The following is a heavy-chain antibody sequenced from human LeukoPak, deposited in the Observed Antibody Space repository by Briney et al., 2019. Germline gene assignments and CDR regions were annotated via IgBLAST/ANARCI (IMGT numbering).Heavy chain of an antibody. J-gene: IGHJ6*03. CDR3: ASNDPKSDYYYYMDV. V-gene: IGHV4-39*07. CDR2: IYYSGSI. CDR1: GGSISNNNYY. Sequence: PSETLSLTCTVSGGSISNNNYYWGWIRQPPGKGLEWIGSIYYSGSIFYTPSLKSRVTISIDTSKNQFSLKLSSVTAADTAVYYCASNDPKSDYYYYMDVWGKGTTVTVSS.